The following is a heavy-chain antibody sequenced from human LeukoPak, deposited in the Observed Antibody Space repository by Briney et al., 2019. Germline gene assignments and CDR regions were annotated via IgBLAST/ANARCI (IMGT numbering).Heavy chain of an antibody. D-gene: IGHD2-15*01. CDR2: ISGSGGST. V-gene: IGHV3-23*01. Sequence: GGSLRLSCAASGFTFSSYAMSWVRQAPGNGLEWVSAISGSGGSTYYADSVKGRFTISRDNSKNTLYLQMNSLRAEDTAVYYCAKTGSYCSGGSCYYFDYWGQGTLVTVSS. CDR3: AKTGSYCSGGSCYYFDY. J-gene: IGHJ4*02. CDR1: GFTFSSYA.